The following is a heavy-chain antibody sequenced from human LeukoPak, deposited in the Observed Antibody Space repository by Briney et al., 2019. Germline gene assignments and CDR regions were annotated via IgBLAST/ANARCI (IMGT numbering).Heavy chain of an antibody. J-gene: IGHJ4*02. Sequence: GGSLRLSCAASGFSFSIYGMNWVRQAPGKELEWVSTLSPSGVRTYYTDSVKGRFTIPRDNSKNTLYLQMNSLRAEDMAVYYCAKATPILGAAAYYFDYWGQGTLVTVSS. CDR2: LSPSGVRT. CDR1: GFSFSIYG. V-gene: IGHV3-23*01. D-gene: IGHD1-26*01. CDR3: AKATPILGAAAYYFDY.